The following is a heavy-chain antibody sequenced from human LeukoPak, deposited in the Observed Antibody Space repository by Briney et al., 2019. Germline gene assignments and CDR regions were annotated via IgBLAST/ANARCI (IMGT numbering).Heavy chain of an antibody. Sequence: GGSLRLSCAASGFTFSSYSMNWVRQAPGKGLEWVSSISSSSSYIYYADSVKGRFTISRDNAKNSLYLQMNSLRAEDTAVYYCARMGVVVVPAAERGAGPYYYYGMDVWGQGTTVTVSS. V-gene: IGHV3-21*01. J-gene: IGHJ6*02. CDR3: ARMGVVVVPAAERGAGPYYYYGMDV. CDR1: GFTFSSYS. D-gene: IGHD2-2*01. CDR2: ISSSSSYI.